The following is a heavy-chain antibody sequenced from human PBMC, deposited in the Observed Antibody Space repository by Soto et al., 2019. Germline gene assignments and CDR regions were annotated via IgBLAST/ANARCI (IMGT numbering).Heavy chain of an antibody. D-gene: IGHD2-2*01. CDR3: ARVPLYCSSTSCSRYYYYYGMDV. V-gene: IGHV4-59*01. Sequence: SETLSLTCTVSGGSISSYYWSWIRQPPGKGLEWIGYIYYSGSANYNPSLKSRVTISVDTSKNQFSLKLSSVTAADTAVYYCARVPLYCSSTSCSRYYYYYGMDVWGQGTTVTVSS. J-gene: IGHJ6*02. CDR2: IYYSGSA. CDR1: GGSISSYY.